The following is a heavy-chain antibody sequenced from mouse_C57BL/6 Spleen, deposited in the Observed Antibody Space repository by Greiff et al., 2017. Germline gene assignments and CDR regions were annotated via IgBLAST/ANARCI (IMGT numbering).Heavy chain of an antibody. CDR3: ARYDYDGFDV. CDR1: GFTFSSYT. J-gene: IGHJ1*03. V-gene: IGHV5-9*01. D-gene: IGHD2-4*01. Sequence: DVMLVESGGGLVKPGGSLKLSCAASGFTFSSYTMSWVRQTPEKRLEWVATISGGGGNTYYPDSVKGRFTISRDNAKNTLYLQMSSLRSEDTALYYCARYDYDGFDVWGTGTTVTVSS. CDR2: ISGGGGNT.